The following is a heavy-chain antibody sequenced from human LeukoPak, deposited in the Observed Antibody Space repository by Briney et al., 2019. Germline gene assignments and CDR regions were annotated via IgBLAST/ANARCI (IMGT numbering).Heavy chain of an antibody. CDR2: ISSSGSTI. CDR3: ARDQPPYYYDSSGYRWFDP. J-gene: IGHJ5*02. D-gene: IGHD3-22*01. Sequence: GGSLRLSCAASGFTFSDYYMSWIRQAPGKGLEWVSYISSSGSTIYCADSVKGRFTISRDNAKNSLYLQMNSLRAEDTAVYYCARDQPPYYYDSSGYRWFDPWGQGTLVTVSS. V-gene: IGHV3-11*01. CDR1: GFTFSDYY.